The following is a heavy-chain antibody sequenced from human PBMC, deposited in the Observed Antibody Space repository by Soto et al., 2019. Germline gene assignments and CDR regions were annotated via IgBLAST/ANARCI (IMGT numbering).Heavy chain of an antibody. CDR1: GGSFSGYY. D-gene: IGHD4-17*01. CDR2: INHSGST. Sequence: QVQLQQWGAGLLKPSETLSLTCAVYGGSFSGYYWSWIRQPPGKGLEWIGEINHSGSTNYNPSLKSRVTISVDTSKNQFSLKLSSVTAADTAVYYCARGGPLYGDPGGWYFDLWGRGTLVIVSS. J-gene: IGHJ2*01. V-gene: IGHV4-34*01. CDR3: ARGGPLYGDPGGWYFDL.